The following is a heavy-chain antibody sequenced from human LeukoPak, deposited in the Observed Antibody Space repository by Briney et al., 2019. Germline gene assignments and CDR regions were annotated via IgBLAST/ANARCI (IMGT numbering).Heavy chain of an antibody. D-gene: IGHD6-13*01. CDR1: GYTFTSYG. CDR2: ISAYNGNT. V-gene: IGHV1-18*01. Sequence: PLKVSCKASGYTFTSYGISWVRQGPGQGLEGMGWISAYNGNTNYAKKLQGRVTMTTETSTSTAYMELRSLRSDDTAVYYCARDEGGIAASGPYYFDYWGQGTLVTVSS. CDR3: ARDEGGIAASGPYYFDY. J-gene: IGHJ4*02.